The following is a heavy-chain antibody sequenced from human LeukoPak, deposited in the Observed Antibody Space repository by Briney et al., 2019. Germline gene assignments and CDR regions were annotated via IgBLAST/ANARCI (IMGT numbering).Heavy chain of an antibody. J-gene: IGHJ2*01. V-gene: IGHV3-53*01. Sequence: PGGSLRLSCAASGFTVSSKYMNWVRQAPGKGLEWVSVTYTGGSTFYADSVKGRFTISRDNSKNTLYLQMNSLRAEDTAVYYCARDMLGFAYFDLWGRGTLVTVSS. CDR1: GFTVSSKY. CDR3: ARDMLGFAYFDL. D-gene: IGHD3-10*02. CDR2: TYTGGST.